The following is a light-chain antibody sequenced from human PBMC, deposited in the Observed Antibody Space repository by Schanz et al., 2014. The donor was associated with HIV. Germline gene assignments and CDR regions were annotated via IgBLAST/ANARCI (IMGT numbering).Light chain of an antibody. V-gene: IGKV1-39*01. J-gene: IGKJ1*01. CDR1: QNIRSD. CDR2: GAS. CDR3: QQYNSWT. Sequence: DIQMTQSPSSLSASVGDRVTITCRASQNIRSDLNWYQHKPGKAPKLLIYGASTLLSGVPSRFSGTGSGTDFTLTISSLQPDDFATYYCQQYNSWTFGQGTKVEIK.